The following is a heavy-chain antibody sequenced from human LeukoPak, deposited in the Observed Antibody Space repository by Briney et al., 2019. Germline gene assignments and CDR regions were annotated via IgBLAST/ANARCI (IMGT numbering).Heavy chain of an antibody. CDR1: GYTFTGYY. CDR3: ARGSRQPYYYGSGSYYCDY. D-gene: IGHD3-10*01. CDR2: INPNSGGT. V-gene: IGHV1-2*04. J-gene: IGHJ4*02. Sequence: ASVKVSCKASGYTFTGYYMHWVRQAPGQGLEWMGWINPNSGGTNYAQKFQGWVTMTRDTSISTAYMELSRLRSDDTAVYYCARGSRQPYYYGSGSYYCDYWGQGTLATVSS.